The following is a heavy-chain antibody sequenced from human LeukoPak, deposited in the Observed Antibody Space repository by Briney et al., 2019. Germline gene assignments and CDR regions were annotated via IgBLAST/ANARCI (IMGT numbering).Heavy chain of an antibody. CDR3: ARDVYCSSTSCSLTDY. CDR1: GYTFTGYY. D-gene: IGHD2-2*01. CDR2: INPNSGGT. Sequence: ASVKVSCKASGYTFTGYYMRWVRQAPGQGLEWMGWINPNSGGTNYAQKFQGRVTMTRDTSISTAYMELSRLRSDDTAMYYCARDVYCSSTSCSLTDYWGQGTLVTVSS. J-gene: IGHJ4*02. V-gene: IGHV1-2*02.